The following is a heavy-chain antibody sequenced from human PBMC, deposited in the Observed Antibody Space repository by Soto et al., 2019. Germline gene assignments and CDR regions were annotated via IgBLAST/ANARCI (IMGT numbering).Heavy chain of an antibody. V-gene: IGHV4-4*07. CDR3: VRDGTKTLRDWFDP. CDR1: GGSISSYY. J-gene: IGHJ5*02. D-gene: IGHD1-1*01. CDR2: IYATGTT. Sequence: SETLSLTCTVSGGSISSYYWSWIRKSAGKGLEWIGRIYATGTTDYNPSLKSRVMMSVDTSKKQFSLKLRSVTAADTAVYYCVRDGTKTLRDWFDPWGQGISVTVSS.